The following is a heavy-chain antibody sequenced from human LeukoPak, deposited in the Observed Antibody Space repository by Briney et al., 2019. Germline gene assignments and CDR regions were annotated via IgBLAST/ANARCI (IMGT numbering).Heavy chain of an antibody. D-gene: IGHD2-21*02. J-gene: IGHJ4*02. CDR3: AKSLTADCGGDCPLGY. Sequence: GRSLRLSCVASGFTFSSYGMHWVRQAPGKGLEWVAVISYDGSNKYYADSVKGRFTISRDNSKNTLYLQMNSLRAEDTAVYYCAKSLTADCGGDCPLGYWGQGTLVTVSS. CDR1: GFTFSSYG. CDR2: ISYDGSNK. V-gene: IGHV3-30*18.